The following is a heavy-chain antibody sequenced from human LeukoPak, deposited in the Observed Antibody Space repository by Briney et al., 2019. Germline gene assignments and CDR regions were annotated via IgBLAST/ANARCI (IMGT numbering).Heavy chain of an antibody. V-gene: IGHV4-59*01. D-gene: IGHD2-15*01. CDR2: IYYSGST. CDR3: ARGRLIVA. Sequence: SETLSLTCTVSGGSISGYYWSWIRQPPGKGLEWIGDIYYSGSTNNNPSLKSRVTISVDTSKNQFSLKLSSVTAADTAVYYCARGRLIVAWGQGTMVTVSS. CDR1: GGSISGYY. J-gene: IGHJ5*02.